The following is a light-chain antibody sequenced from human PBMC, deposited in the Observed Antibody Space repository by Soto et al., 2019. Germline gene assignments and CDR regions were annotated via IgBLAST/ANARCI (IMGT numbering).Light chain of an antibody. CDR2: AAA. CDR1: QSITTY. Sequence: DIQMTQSPSSLSASVGDRVTITCRASQSITTYLNWYQQTSGEAPKLLIYAAARLQTGVPSRFSGSGSGTDFTLTISSLQPEDFATYYCQQAHGAPPTFGQGTKVDIK. V-gene: IGKV1-39*01. CDR3: QQAHGAPPT. J-gene: IGKJ1*01.